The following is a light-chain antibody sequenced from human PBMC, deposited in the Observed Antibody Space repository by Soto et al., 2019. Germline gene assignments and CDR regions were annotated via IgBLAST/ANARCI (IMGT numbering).Light chain of an antibody. J-gene: IGKJ3*01. CDR3: QLYDGSLFT. V-gene: IGKV3-20*01. Sequence: EIVLTQSPDTLSLSPGERATLSCRTSQGISNSLVAWYQQKPGQPPRPLIHGASSRATGIPDRFSGRGSGTEFTLTISRLEPEDFAVYYCQLYDGSLFTFGPGTKVDIK. CDR2: GAS. CDR1: QGISNSL.